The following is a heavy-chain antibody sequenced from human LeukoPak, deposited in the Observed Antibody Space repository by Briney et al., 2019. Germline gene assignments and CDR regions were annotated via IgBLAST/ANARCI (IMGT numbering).Heavy chain of an antibody. D-gene: IGHD5-24*01. CDR1: SASISSYY. CDR3: ARGNGYNYY. J-gene: IGHJ4*02. CDR2: IFYSGST. Sequence: SETLSLTCTVSSASISSYYWSWIRQPPGKGLEWIGYIFYSGSTNYNPSLKSRVTISIDTSKNQFSLKLNSVTAADTAVYYCARGNGYNYYWGQGNLVTVSS. V-gene: IGHV4-59*01.